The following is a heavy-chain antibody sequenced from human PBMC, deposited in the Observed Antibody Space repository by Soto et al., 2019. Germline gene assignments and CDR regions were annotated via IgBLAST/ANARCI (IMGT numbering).Heavy chain of an antibody. J-gene: IGHJ6*02. CDR1: GYTFTSYD. Sequence: ASVKVSCKASGYTFTSYDINWVRQATGQGLEWMGWMNPNSGNTGYAQKFQGRVTMTRNTSISTAYMELSSLRSEDTAVYYRARQVRSDYYYYGMDVWGQGTTVTVSS. V-gene: IGHV1-8*01. CDR2: MNPNSGNT. CDR3: ARQVRSDYYYYGMDV.